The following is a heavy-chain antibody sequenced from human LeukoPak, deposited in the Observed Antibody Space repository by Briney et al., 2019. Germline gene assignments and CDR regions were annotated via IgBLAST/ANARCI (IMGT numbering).Heavy chain of an antibody. CDR3: ARASPYYYDSSGYYYTNNFDY. Sequence: VASVKVSCKASGYTFTSYGISWVRQAPGQGLEWVGWISAYNGNTNYAQKLQGRVTMTTDTSTSTAYMELRSLRSDDTAVYYCARASPYYYDSSGYYYTNNFDYWGQGTLVTVSS. CDR1: GYTFTSYG. CDR2: ISAYNGNT. J-gene: IGHJ4*02. D-gene: IGHD3-22*01. V-gene: IGHV1-18*01.